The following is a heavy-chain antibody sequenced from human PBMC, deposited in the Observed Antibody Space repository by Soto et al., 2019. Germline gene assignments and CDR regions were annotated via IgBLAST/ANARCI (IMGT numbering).Heavy chain of an antibody. CDR3: ARDTGGYGAFENYYYYYYMDV. D-gene: IGHD5-12*01. J-gene: IGHJ6*03. Sequence: QVQLQESGPGLVKPSETLSLTCTVSGGSISSYYWSWIRQPPGKGLEWIGYIYYSGSTNYNPSLKSRVTISVDTSKIQFSLKLSSVTAADTAVYYCARDTGGYGAFENYYYYYYMDVWGKGTTVTVSS. CDR1: GGSISSYY. CDR2: IYYSGST. V-gene: IGHV4-59*01.